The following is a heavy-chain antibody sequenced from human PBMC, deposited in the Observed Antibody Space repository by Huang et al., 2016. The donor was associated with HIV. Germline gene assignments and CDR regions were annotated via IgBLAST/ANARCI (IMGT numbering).Heavy chain of an antibody. D-gene: IGHD3-10*01. J-gene: IGHJ6*02. Sequence: EVQLVQSGAEVKKPGESPKISCKGSGYRFRSNWIGWVRQMPGKGLEWIGILYPVDSDNRYSPSFQGQVTISADKSINTAYLQWSSLKASDTAMYYCARLIGSPSYYYGLDVWGQGTTVTVSS. CDR2: LYPVDSDN. CDR1: GYRFRSNW. V-gene: IGHV5-51*01. CDR3: ARLIGSPSYYYGLDV.